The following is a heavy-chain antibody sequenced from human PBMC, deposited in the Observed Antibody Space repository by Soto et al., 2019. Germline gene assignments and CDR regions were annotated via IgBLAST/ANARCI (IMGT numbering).Heavy chain of an antibody. J-gene: IGHJ4*02. D-gene: IGHD1-26*01. CDR2: ITVGGDGI. CDR3: AKGPSSGGFSFDY. V-gene: IGHV3-23*01. CDR1: GFPFSCYA. Sequence: GGSLRRSCAASGFPFSCYAMSWVRQAPGKGLEWVSSITVGGDGIYYADSVNGRFTISRDNSKNTLYLQMNSLRAEDTALYYCAKGPSSGGFSFDYWGQGTPVTVSS.